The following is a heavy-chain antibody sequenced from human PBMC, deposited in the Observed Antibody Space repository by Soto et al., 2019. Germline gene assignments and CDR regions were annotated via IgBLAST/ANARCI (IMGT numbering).Heavy chain of an antibody. V-gene: IGHV4-59*08. CDR3: ARGRFKFDY. CDR1: GGSISSYY. Sequence: SVTLSVTCTVSGGSISSYYLSWIRQPPGKGLEWIGYIYYSGSTNYNPSLKSRVTISVDTSKNQFSLKLSSVTAADTAVYYCARGRFKFDYWGQGTLVTVSS. J-gene: IGHJ4*02. CDR2: IYYSGST.